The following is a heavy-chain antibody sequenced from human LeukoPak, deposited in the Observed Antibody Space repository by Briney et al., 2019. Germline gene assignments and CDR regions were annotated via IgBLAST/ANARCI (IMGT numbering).Heavy chain of an antibody. D-gene: IGHD6-19*01. J-gene: IGHJ4*02. Sequence: PGGSLRLSCAASGFTFNDYAMHWVRQAPGKGLEWVSLISWDGGSTYYADSVKGRFTISRDNSKNSLYLQMNSLRAEDTALYYCAKQSEIAVAGLLFDYWGQGTLVTVSS. CDR3: AKQSEIAVAGLLFDY. V-gene: IGHV3-43D*04. CDR1: GFTFNDYA. CDR2: ISWDGGST.